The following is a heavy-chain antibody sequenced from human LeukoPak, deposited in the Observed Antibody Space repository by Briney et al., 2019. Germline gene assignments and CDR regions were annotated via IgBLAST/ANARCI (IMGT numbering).Heavy chain of an antibody. CDR2: IHNSGRT. J-gene: IGHJ4*02. CDR1: GGSTSTYY. V-gene: IGHV4-59*08. CDR3: ARHGTISSESYFDY. Sequence: SETLSLTCFVSGGSTSTYYWSWIRQSPGKGLEWIGYIHNSGRTNYNPSLKSRVTGFVDTSKNQVSLRLSSVTAADTAVYYCARHGTISSESYFDYWGQGALVTVSS. D-gene: IGHD1-14*01.